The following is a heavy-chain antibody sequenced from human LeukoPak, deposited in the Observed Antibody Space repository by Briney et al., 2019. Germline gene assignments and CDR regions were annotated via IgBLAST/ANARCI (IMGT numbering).Heavy chain of an antibody. CDR1: GDSFRSYY. V-gene: IGHV4-59*01. CDR2: IYYSGST. Sequence: SETLSLTCTVSGDSFRSYYWSWIRQPPGKGLEWIGYIYYSGSTGYNPSLMSRVTISVDTSKNQFSLKLTSVPAADTAVYYCARSFDSRGYFYYGMDVWGQGTTVTVSS. CDR3: ARSFDSRGYFYYGMDV. J-gene: IGHJ6*02. D-gene: IGHD3-22*01.